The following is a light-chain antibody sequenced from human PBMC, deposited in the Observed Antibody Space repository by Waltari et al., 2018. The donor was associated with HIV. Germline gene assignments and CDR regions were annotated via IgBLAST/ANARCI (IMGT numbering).Light chain of an antibody. CDR2: GNP. J-gene: IGLJ2*01. CDR1: SSNIGAGYD. CDR3: QSYDSSLSGVV. Sequence: QSVLTQPPSVSGAPGQRVTISCTGGSSNIGAGYDVHWYQQLPGTAPKLLRYGNPNRPSGVPDRFSGSKSGTSASLAITGLQAEDESDYYCQSYDSSLSGVVFGGGTKLTVL. V-gene: IGLV1-40*01.